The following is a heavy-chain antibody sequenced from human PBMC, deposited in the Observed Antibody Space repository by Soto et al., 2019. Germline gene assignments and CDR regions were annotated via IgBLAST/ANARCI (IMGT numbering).Heavy chain of an antibody. V-gene: IGHV3-30*18. Sequence: GGSLRLSCAASGFTFSSYGMHWVRQDPGKGLEWVAVISYDGSNKYYADSVKGRFTISRDNSKNTLYLQMNSLRAEDTAVYYCAKDQTTVVTNFDYWGQGTLVTVSS. CDR3: AKDQTTVVTNFDY. D-gene: IGHD4-17*01. CDR1: GFTFSSYG. CDR2: ISYDGSNK. J-gene: IGHJ4*02.